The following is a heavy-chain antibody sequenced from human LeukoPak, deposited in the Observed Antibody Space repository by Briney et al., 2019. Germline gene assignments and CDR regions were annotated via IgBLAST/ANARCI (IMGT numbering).Heavy chain of an antibody. CDR1: GYTFTGYY. J-gene: IGHJ5*02. CDR3: ARLLSLWYLDDNWFDP. D-gene: IGHD2-15*01. CDR2: ISAYNGNT. Sequence: ASVKVSCTASGYTFTGYYMHWVRQAPGQGLEWMGWISAYNGNTNYAQKLQGRVTMTTDTSTSTAYMELRSLRSDDTAVYYCARLLSLWYLDDNWFDPWGQGTLVTVSS. V-gene: IGHV1-18*04.